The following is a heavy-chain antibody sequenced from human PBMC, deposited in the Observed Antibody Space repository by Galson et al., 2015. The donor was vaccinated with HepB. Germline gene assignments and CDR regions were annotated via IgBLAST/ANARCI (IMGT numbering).Heavy chain of an antibody. CDR2: NSDGSTT. V-gene: IGHV3-74*01. D-gene: IGHD3-16*01. CDR3: ARVPLGVVPQSANWFDP. J-gene: IGHJ5*02. Sequence: NSDGSTTTYADSVKGRFTISRDNAKNTLYLQMDSLRAEDTAVYYCARVPLGVVPQSANWFDPWGQGTLVTVSS.